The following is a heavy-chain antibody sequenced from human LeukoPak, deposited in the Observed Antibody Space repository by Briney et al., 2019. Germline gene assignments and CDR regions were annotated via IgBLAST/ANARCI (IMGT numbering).Heavy chain of an antibody. CDR2: ISPYSGDR. Sequence: ASVKVSRRASGYSFTNYGVTWVRQAPGQGLEWVGWISPYSGDRNLAQKFQDRVTMTTDTSTRTAYMELRNLRSDDTAVYYCARWDSYWFFDLWGRGTLVIVSS. CDR1: GYSFTNYG. V-gene: IGHV1-18*01. D-gene: IGHD3-22*01. J-gene: IGHJ2*01. CDR3: ARWDSYWFFDL.